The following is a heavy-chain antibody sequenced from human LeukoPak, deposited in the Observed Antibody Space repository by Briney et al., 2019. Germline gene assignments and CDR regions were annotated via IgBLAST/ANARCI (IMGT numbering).Heavy chain of an antibody. Sequence: PSETLSLTCTVSGGSIISSTYYWGWIRQPPGKGLEWIGSIYYSGTTYYNPSLKSRVTISVDTSRSQFSLKLSSVTAADTAVFHCARHSRGYYDSTGYYYGSHAFDIWGQGTMVTVSS. D-gene: IGHD3-22*01. J-gene: IGHJ3*02. CDR2: IYYSGTT. CDR1: GGSIISSTYY. V-gene: IGHV4-39*01. CDR3: ARHSRGYYDSTGYYYGSHAFDI.